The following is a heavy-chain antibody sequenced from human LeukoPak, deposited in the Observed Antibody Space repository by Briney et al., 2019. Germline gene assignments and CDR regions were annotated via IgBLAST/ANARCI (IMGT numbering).Heavy chain of an antibody. CDR1: GFTFSSYA. Sequence: GGSLRLSCAASGFTFSSYAMSWVRQAPGKGLEWVSAISGSGGSTYYADSVKGQFTISRDNSRNTLFLQMNSLRVEDTAVYYCARAYDSGYYFQAFDIWGQGTTVTVSA. CDR3: ARAYDSGYYFQAFDI. V-gene: IGHV3-23*01. CDR2: ISGSGGST. J-gene: IGHJ3*02. D-gene: IGHD3-22*01.